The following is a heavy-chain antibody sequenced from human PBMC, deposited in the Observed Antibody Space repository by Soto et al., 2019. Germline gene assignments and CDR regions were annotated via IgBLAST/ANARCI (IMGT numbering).Heavy chain of an antibody. CDR2: IYYSGST. J-gene: IGHJ6*02. V-gene: IGHV4-39*01. CDR3: ATTNGPPVYYYYYGMDV. Sequence: PSETQSLTCTVSGGSISSSSYYWGWIRQPPGKGLEWIGSIYYSGSTYYNPSLKSRVTISVDTSKNQFSLKLSSVTAADTAVYYCATTNGPPVYYYYYGMDVWGQGTTVTVSS. D-gene: IGHD2-8*01. CDR1: GGSISSSSYY.